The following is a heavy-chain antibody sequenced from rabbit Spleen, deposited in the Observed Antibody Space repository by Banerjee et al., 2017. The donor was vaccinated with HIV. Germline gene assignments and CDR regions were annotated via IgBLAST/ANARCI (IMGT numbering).Heavy chain of an antibody. V-gene: IGHV1S7*01. J-gene: IGHJ3*01. CDR1: GFTLSSYY. CDR2: IDPVFGIT. Sequence: QLKESGGGLVQPGGSLKLSCKASGFTLSSYYMNWVRQAPGKGLEWIGYIDPVFGITYYANWVNGRFSISRENAQNTVFLQMTSLTAADTATYFCARDGTGGSYFALWGQGTLVTAS. D-gene: IGHD8-1*01. CDR3: ARDGTGGSYFAL.